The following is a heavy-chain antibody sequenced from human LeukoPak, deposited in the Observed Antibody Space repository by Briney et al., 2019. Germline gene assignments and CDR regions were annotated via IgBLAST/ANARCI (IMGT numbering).Heavy chain of an antibody. CDR2: INSDGGSS. CDR1: GFTFSSYW. J-gene: IGHJ3*02. CDR3: ARGGRQHLTLDDGALDI. Sequence: PGGSLRVSCAASGFTFSSYWMHWVRQAPGKGLVWVSRINSDGGSSNYADPGRGRFTVSRDNAKNTLYLQMNSLRAEDTAVYYCARGGRQHLTLDDGALDIWGQGTLVTVSS. D-gene: IGHD6-13*01. V-gene: IGHV3-74*01.